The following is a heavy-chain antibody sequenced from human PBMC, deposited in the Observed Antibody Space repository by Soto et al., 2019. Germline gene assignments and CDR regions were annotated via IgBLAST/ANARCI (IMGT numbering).Heavy chain of an antibody. CDR2: IIPIFGTA. CDR3: GRVSEYSSSSESYYFDY. Sequence: GASVKVSCKASGGTFSSYAISWVRQAPGQGLEWMGGIIPIFGTANYAQKFQGRVTITADESTSTAYMELSSLRSEDTAVYYCGRVSEYSSSSESYYFDYWGQGTLVTVSS. J-gene: IGHJ4*02. V-gene: IGHV1-69*13. D-gene: IGHD6-6*01. CDR1: GGTFSSYA.